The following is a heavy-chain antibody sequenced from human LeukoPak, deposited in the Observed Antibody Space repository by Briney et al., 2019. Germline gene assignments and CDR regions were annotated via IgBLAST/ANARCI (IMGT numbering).Heavy chain of an antibody. V-gene: IGHV4-59*01. Sequence: PSETLSLTCTVSGDPINSYYWSWIRQPPGKGLEWISYIYYSGSTNYNPSLKSRVTISVDTSKNQFSLKLSSVTAADTAVYYCARTTYARFFDLWGRGTLVTVSS. J-gene: IGHJ2*01. CDR2: IYYSGST. D-gene: IGHD1-1*01. CDR3: ARTTYARFFDL. CDR1: GDPINSYY.